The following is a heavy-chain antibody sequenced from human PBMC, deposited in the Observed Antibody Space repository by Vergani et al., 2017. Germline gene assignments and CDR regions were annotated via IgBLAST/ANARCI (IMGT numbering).Heavy chain of an antibody. CDR3: ARDVPTTDY. Sequence: VRLVESGGGLVKPGGSLRLSCEASGFIFNDYGMSWVRQAPGKGLEWVAVIWYDGSNKYYADSVKGRFTISRDNSKNTLYLQMNSLRAEDTAVYYCARDVPTTDYWGQGTLVTVSP. J-gene: IGHJ4*02. CDR2: IWYDGSNK. D-gene: IGHD4-17*01. CDR1: GFIFNDYG. V-gene: IGHV3-33*08.